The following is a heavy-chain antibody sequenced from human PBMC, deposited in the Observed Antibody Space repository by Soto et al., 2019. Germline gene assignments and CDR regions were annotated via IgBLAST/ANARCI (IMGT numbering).Heavy chain of an antibody. D-gene: IGHD7-27*01. CDR2: INLDGSST. CDR3: ARGWGFTDN. Sequence: EVQLVESGGRLIQPGGALRLTCTASGFSLSHYWMHWIRQAPGKGLVWVSCINLDGSSTDYAPSVKGRFTISRDNAKNTLYLQMNSLAADDTAGYYWARGWGFTDNCGRGTLVTVSS. CDR1: GFSLSHYW. V-gene: IGHV3-74*01. J-gene: IGHJ4*02.